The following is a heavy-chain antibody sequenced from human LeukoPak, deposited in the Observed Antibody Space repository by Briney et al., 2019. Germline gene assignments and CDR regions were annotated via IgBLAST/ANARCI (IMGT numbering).Heavy chain of an antibody. J-gene: IGHJ6*03. CDR1: GFTFSDYS. Sequence: GGSLRLSCAASGFTFSDYSMNWVRQAPGRRLEWVSSISRRSSYIYYADSLKGRFTISRDNAKNSLYLQMNSLRAEDTAVYYCAREVQYYSGSGSQNMDVWGKGTTVTVSS. D-gene: IGHD3-10*01. CDR2: ISRRSSYI. V-gene: IGHV3-21*01. CDR3: AREVQYYSGSGSQNMDV.